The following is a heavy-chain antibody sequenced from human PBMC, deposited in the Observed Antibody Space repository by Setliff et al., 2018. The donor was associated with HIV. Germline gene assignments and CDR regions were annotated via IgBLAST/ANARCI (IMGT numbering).Heavy chain of an antibody. Sequence: SQTLSLTCAVYGGSFSGYYWSWIRQSPGKGLEWIGEINHSGSTNYNPSLKSRVTILGDTSKNQFSLKLSSVTAADTAIYYCARQVGEGKWYLDSWGHGTLVTVSS. D-gene: IGHD1-26*01. V-gene: IGHV4-34*01. CDR3: ARQVGEGKWYLDS. CDR1: GGSFSGYY. J-gene: IGHJ4*01. CDR2: INHSGST.